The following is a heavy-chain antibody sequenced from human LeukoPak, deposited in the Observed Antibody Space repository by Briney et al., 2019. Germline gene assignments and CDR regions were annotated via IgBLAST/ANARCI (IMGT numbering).Heavy chain of an antibody. V-gene: IGHV3-23*01. Sequence: GGSLRLSCAAAGFTYSSYAMSWVRQAPGKGLKWVSTISGSGGSTHYADSVKGRFTISRDNSKNTLYLQMNSLKASDTAMYYCARLVGAAAGDYWGQGTLVTVSS. CDR2: ISGSGGST. CDR3: ARLVGAAAGDY. J-gene: IGHJ4*02. D-gene: IGHD6-13*01. CDR1: GFTYSSYA.